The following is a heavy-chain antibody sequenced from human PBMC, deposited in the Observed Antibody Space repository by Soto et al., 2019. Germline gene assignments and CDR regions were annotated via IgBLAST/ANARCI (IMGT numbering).Heavy chain of an antibody. D-gene: IGHD6-19*01. J-gene: IGHJ4*02. CDR2: IYYSGST. CDR3: ARGGTRRNYIAVAHQYYFDY. V-gene: IGHV4-31*03. CDR1: GGSISSGGYY. Sequence: PSETLSLTCTVSGGSISSGGYYWSWIRQHPGKGLEWIGYIYYSGSTYYNPSLKSRVTISVDTSKNQFSLKLSSVTAADTAVYYCARGGTRRNYIAVAHQYYFDYWGQGTLVTVSS.